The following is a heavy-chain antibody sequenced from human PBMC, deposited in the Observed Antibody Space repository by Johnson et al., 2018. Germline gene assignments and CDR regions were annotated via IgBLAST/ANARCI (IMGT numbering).Heavy chain of an antibody. V-gene: IGHV3-74*01. CDR2: IHSDESST. J-gene: IGHJ3*02. CDR1: GFTFSSYW. D-gene: IGHD1-7*01. CDR3: ARARYNWNSGTFDI. Sequence: VQLQESGGGLVQPGGSLRLSCAASGFTFSSYWIHWVRQAPGKGLVWVSRIHSDESSTNYADSVKGRFTISRDNAKNTLYQQMNSLRAEDTAVYYCARARYNWNSGTFDIWGQGTMVTVSS.